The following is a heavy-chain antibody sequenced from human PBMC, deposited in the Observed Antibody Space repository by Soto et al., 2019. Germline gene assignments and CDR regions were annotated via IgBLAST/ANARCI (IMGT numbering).Heavy chain of an antibody. Sequence: SQTLSLTCAISGDSVSSNSAAWNWIRQSPSRGLEWLGRTYYRSKWYNDYAVSVKSRITINPDTSKNQFSLQLNSVTPEDTAVYYCARGLYDSSGYLTMGYYYYGMDVWGQGTTVTV. CDR2: TYYRSKWYN. CDR1: GDSVSSNSAA. CDR3: ARGLYDSSGYLTMGYYYYGMDV. V-gene: IGHV6-1*01. J-gene: IGHJ6*02. D-gene: IGHD3-22*01.